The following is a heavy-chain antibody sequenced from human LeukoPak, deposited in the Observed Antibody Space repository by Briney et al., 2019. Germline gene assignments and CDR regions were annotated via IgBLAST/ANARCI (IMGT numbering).Heavy chain of an antibody. V-gene: IGHV4-39*01. CDR3: ARQHHYGSGRYKWFDP. J-gene: IGHJ5*02. CDR1: GGSISSSPYY. CDR2: IYYSGST. Sequence: SETLSLTCTVSGGSISSSPYYWGWIRQPPGKGLDWIGIIYYSGSTYYNPSLKSRVTMSVDTSKNQFSLKLSSVTAADTAVYFCARQHHYGSGRYKWFDPWGQGTLVTVSS. D-gene: IGHD3-10*01.